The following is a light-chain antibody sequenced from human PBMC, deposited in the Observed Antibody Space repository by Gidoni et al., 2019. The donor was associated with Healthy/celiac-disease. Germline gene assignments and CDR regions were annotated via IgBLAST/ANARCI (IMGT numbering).Light chain of an antibody. CDR1: QSVLYSSNNKNY. CDR2: WAT. J-gene: IGKJ3*01. V-gene: IGKV4-1*01. CDR3: QQYYSTPFT. Sequence: DIVMTQSPDSLAVSLGERPTINCKSSQSVLYSSNNKNYLAWYLQKPGQHPKLLIYWATTRESGVPDRFRWSGFWTDFNLPISSLQAEDVAVYYCQQYYSTPFTFGPGTKVDIK.